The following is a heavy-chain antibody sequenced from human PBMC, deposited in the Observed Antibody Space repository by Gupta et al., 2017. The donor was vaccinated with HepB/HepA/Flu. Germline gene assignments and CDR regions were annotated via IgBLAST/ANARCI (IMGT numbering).Heavy chain of an antibody. V-gene: IGHV4-4*02. CDR2: IYHSGST. J-gene: IGHJ4*02. D-gene: IGHD7-27*01. CDR3: ARRAFTGELCC. Sequence: QVQLQESGPGLVKPSGTLSLTCAVSGGSISSSNWWSWVRQPPGKGLDGIGEIYHSGSTNYNPSLKSRVTMSLGKSKNQFSLKLSSVTAADTAVYYCARRAFTGELCCWGQGTLVTVSS. CDR1: GGSISSSNW.